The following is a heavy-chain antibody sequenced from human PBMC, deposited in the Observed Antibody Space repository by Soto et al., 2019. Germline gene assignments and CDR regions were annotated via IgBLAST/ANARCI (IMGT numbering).Heavy chain of an antibody. CDR3: LNAFPNPGEAPLPPLNF. V-gene: IGHV3-64D*08. J-gene: IGHJ4*02. CDR1: GFTFSSYA. CDR2: ISSNGGST. Sequence: PGGSLRLSCSASGFTFSSYAMHWVRQAPGKGLEYVSAISSNGGSTYYADSVKGRFTISRDNSKNTLYLQMSSLRAEDTAVYYCLNAFPNPGEAPLPPLNFWGRGPLAPVSS. D-gene: IGHD2-21*01.